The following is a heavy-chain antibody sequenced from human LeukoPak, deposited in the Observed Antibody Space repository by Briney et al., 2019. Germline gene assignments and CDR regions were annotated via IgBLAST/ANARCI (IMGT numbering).Heavy chain of an antibody. CDR3: AKTMEVATSYDAFDI. CDR2: VSHDGRNK. D-gene: IGHD5-24*01. V-gene: IGHV3-30*18. J-gene: IGHJ3*02. Sequence: GGSLRLSGAASGLTFNRYGMHWVRQAPGKGLEWVTVVSHDGRNKYYADSVKGRLTISRDNSRNTLYLQMNSLRAEDTAVYYCAKTMEVATSYDAFDIWGQGTMVTVST. CDR1: GLTFNRYG.